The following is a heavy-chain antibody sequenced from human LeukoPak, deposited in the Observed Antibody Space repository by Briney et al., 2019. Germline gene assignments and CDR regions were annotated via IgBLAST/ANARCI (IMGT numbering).Heavy chain of an antibody. CDR3: ARGYVYSPFDY. V-gene: IGHV4-61*01. Sequence: SETLSLTCTVSGGSISSSSYYWRWIRQPPGKGLEWIGYIYYSGSTNYNPSLKSRVTISVDTSKNQFSLKLSSVTAADTAVYYCARGYVYSPFDYWGQGTLVTVSS. J-gene: IGHJ4*02. D-gene: IGHD5-18*01. CDR2: IYYSGST. CDR1: GGSISSSSYY.